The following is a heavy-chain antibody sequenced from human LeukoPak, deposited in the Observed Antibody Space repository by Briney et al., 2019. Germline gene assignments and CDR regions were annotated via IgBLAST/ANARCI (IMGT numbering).Heavy chain of an antibody. Sequence: ASAKVSCKASGYTFTSYGISWVRQAPGQGLEWMGWISAYNGNTNYAQKLQGRVTMTTDTSTSTTYMELRSLRSDDTAVYYCARVVLGYCSGGSCYPPSNWGQGTLVTVSS. CDR2: ISAYNGNT. J-gene: IGHJ4*02. CDR3: ARVVLGYCSGGSCYPPSN. V-gene: IGHV1-18*01. D-gene: IGHD2-15*01. CDR1: GYTFTSYG.